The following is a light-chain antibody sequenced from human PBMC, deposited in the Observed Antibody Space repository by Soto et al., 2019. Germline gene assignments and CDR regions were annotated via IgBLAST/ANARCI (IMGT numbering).Light chain of an antibody. J-gene: IGKJ1*01. CDR1: QDITDY. Sequence: DIQMTQSPSSLSASVGDRVTITCRASQDITDYLAWYQQKPGQVPNLLIYAASTLQSGVPSRFSGSGSGTDFTLTITGLQPEDVATYYCQNYNSAPCTFGKGTKVEIK. V-gene: IGKV1-27*01. CDR2: AAS. CDR3: QNYNSAPCT.